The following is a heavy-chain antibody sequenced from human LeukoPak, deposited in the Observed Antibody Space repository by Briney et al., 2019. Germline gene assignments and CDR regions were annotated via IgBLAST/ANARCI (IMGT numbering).Heavy chain of an antibody. Sequence: SETLSLTCAVYGGSFSGYYWSWIRQPPGKGLEWIGEINHSGSTNYNPSLKSRVTVSLDRSKNEFYLKLNSVTAADTAVYYCARLIAADPQLDYWGQGTLVTVSS. CDR1: GGSFSGYY. J-gene: IGHJ4*02. CDR3: ARLIAADPQLDY. CDR2: INHSGST. V-gene: IGHV4-34*10. D-gene: IGHD6-25*01.